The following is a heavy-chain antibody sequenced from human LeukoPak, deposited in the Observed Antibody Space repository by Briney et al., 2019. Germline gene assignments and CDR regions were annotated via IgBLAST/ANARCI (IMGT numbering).Heavy chain of an antibody. CDR1: GFTFSDYW. V-gene: IGHV3-7*04. J-gene: IGHJ4*02. D-gene: IGHD3-10*01. CDR3: ARDASGVGIDY. CDR2: IKQDGNDK. Sequence: PGGSLRLSCAASGFTFSDYWMKWVRQAPGIGLEGVANIKQDGNDKSYVDSVKGRFTISRDNAKNSLYLPMNSLRAEDTAVYYCARDASGVGIDYWGQGTLVTVSS.